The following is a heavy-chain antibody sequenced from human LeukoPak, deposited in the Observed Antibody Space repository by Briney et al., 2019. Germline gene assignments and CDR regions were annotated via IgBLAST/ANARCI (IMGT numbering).Heavy chain of an antibody. Sequence: SETLSLTCTVSGGSISSYYCSWIRQPPGKGLEWIGYMYYSGSTNYNPSLKSRVTISVDMSKNQFSLKLSSVAAADTAVYYCVRSSTYHLFDDWGQGTLVTVSS. CDR3: VRSSTYHLFDD. V-gene: IGHV4-59*08. CDR1: GGSISSYY. J-gene: IGHJ4*02. D-gene: IGHD2-15*01. CDR2: MYYSGST.